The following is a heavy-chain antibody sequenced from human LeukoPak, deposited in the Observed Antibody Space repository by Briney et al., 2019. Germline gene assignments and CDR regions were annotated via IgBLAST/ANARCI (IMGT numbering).Heavy chain of an antibody. CDR3: ARVVGATSFDY. Sequence: GGSLRLSCAASGFTFSSYAMHWVRQAPGKGLEWVAVISYDGSNKYYADSVKGRFTISRDNSKSTLYLQMNSLRAEDTAVYYCARVVGATSFDYWGQGTLVTVSS. J-gene: IGHJ4*02. CDR1: GFTFSSYA. CDR2: ISYDGSNK. D-gene: IGHD1-26*01. V-gene: IGHV3-30-3*01.